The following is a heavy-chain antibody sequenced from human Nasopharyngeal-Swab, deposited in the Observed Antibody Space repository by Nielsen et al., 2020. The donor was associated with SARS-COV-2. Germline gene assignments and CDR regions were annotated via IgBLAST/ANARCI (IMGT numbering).Heavy chain of an antibody. J-gene: IGHJ4*02. D-gene: IGHD6-13*01. Sequence: SETLSLTCAVSGGSISSSNWWRWVRQPPGKGLEWIGEIYHSGSTYYNPSLKSRVTISVDTSKNQFSLKLSSVTAADTAVYYCARRGGQLAPDYWGQGTLVTVSS. CDR1: GGSISSSNW. V-gene: IGHV4-4*02. CDR3: ARRGGQLAPDY. CDR2: IYHSGST.